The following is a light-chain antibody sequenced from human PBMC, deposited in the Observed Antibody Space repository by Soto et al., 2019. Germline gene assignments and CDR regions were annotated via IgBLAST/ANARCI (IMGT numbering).Light chain of an antibody. V-gene: IGLV2-18*02. Sequence: QSALTQPPSVSGSPGQSVAISCTGTSSDVGSSNGVSWYQQPPGTAPTLMIYDVSNRPSGVPDRFSGSKSGNTASLTISGLQAEDEADYYCSSYTTSSTYVFGTGTKLTVL. CDR1: SSDVGSSNG. CDR2: DVS. CDR3: SSYTTSSTYV. J-gene: IGLJ1*01.